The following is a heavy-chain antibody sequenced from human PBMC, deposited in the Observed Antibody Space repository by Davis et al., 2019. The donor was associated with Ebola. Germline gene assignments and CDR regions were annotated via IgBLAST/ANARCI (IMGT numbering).Heavy chain of an antibody. Sequence: PSETLSLTCTVSGGSISSYYWSWIRQPPGKGLEWIGYIYYSGSTNYNPSLKSRVTISVDTSKNQFSLRLSSVTAADTAVYYCARDGAITDYYYAMDVWGQGATVAVSS. CDR2: IYYSGST. CDR1: GGSISSYY. CDR3: ARDGAITDYYYAMDV. V-gene: IGHV4-59*01. D-gene: IGHD4/OR15-4a*01. J-gene: IGHJ6*02.